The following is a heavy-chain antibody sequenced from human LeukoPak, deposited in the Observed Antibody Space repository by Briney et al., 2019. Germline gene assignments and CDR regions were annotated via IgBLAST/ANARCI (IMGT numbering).Heavy chain of an antibody. CDR2: ISAYNGNT. J-gene: IGHJ4*02. CDR3: ARGTYYYDSSGYYYFDY. D-gene: IGHD3-22*01. Sequence: ASVKVSCKASGYTFTSYGISWVRQAPGQGLEWMGWISAYNGNTNYAQKLQGRVTMTTDTSTSTAYMELRSLRSDDTAVYYRARGTYYYDSSGYYYFDYWGQGTLVTVSS. V-gene: IGHV1-18*01. CDR1: GYTFTSYG.